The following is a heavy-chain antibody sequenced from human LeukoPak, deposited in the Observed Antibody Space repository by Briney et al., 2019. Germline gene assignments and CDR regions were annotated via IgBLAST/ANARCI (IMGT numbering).Heavy chain of an antibody. CDR1: GFTFTSYS. CDR3: AKKAQYNGSYPLDY. J-gene: IGHJ4*02. V-gene: IGHV3-23*01. CDR2: TSDRGDYT. Sequence: GGPLRLSCAASGFTFTSYSMSWVRQAPGKGLEWVSGTSDRGDYTYYADSAKGRFTISRDNSKNTLYLQMNSLRAEDTALYFCAKKAQYNGSYPLDYWGQGTLVTVSS. D-gene: IGHD1-26*01.